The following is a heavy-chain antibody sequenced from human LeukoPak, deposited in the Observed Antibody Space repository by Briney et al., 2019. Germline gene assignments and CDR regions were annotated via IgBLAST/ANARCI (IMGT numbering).Heavy chain of an antibody. CDR2: IWYDGSNK. CDR1: GFTFSSHG. J-gene: IGHJ3*02. D-gene: IGHD2-2*01. V-gene: IGHV3-33*01. CDR3: AREHLGYCSSTSCSPHDAFDI. Sequence: GGSLRLSCAASGFTFSSHGMHWVRQAPGKGLEWVAVIWYDGSNKYYADSVKGRFTISRDNSKNTLYLQMNSLRAEDTAVYYCAREHLGYCSSTSCSPHDAFDIWGQGTMVTVSS.